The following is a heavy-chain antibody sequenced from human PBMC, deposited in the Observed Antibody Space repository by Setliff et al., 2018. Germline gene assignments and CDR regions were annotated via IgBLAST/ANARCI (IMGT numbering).Heavy chain of an antibody. Sequence: WASVKVSCKASGYTFTSYAISWVRQAPGQGLEWMGGIIPIFGTANYAQKFQGRVTITADESTSTAYMELSSLRSEDTAVYYCARDLIDPDYGDYLSFYYYGMDVWGQGTTVTVSS. CDR3: ARDLIDPDYGDYLSFYYYGMDV. D-gene: IGHD4-17*01. J-gene: IGHJ6*02. CDR1: GYTFTSYA. CDR2: IIPIFGTA. V-gene: IGHV1-69*13.